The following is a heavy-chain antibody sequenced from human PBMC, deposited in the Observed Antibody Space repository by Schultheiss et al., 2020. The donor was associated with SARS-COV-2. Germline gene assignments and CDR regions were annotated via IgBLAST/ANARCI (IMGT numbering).Heavy chain of an antibody. D-gene: IGHD3-10*01. Sequence: SETLSLTCTVSGGSISSGGYYWSWIRQHPGKGLEWIGYIYYSGSTYYNPSLKSRVTISVDTSKNQFSLKLSSVTAADTAVYYCARSEVLLWFGELLRGEEWFDYWGQGTLVTVSS. J-gene: IGHJ4*02. V-gene: IGHV4-31*03. CDR2: IYYSGST. CDR1: GGSISSGGYY. CDR3: ARSEVLLWFGELLRGEEWFDY.